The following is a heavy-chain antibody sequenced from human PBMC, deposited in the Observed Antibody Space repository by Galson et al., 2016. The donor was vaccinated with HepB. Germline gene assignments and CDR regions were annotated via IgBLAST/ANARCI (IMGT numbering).Heavy chain of an antibody. CDR2: ISSSSSFI. J-gene: IGHJ4*02. CDR1: GFTFNSYS. D-gene: IGHD2-21*02. V-gene: IGHV3-21*01. Sequence: SLRLSCAASGFTFNSYSMNWVRQAPGKGLEWVSFISSSSSFIQYADSVKGRFTVSRDNANNSLYLQMNSLRAEDTAAYYCARAPRKLREGDCHDYWGQGTRVTVSS. CDR3: ARAPRKLREGDCHDY.